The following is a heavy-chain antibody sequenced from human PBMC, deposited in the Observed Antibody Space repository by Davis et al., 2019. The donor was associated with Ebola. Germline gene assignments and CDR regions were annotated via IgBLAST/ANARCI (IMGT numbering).Heavy chain of an antibody. J-gene: IGHJ3*01. V-gene: IGHV3-23*01. CDR3: AKDNRNIWSEV. CDR2: GTSADT. CDR1: GFIFSTYV. D-gene: IGHD2/OR15-2a*01. Sequence: GGSLRLSCSAPGFIFSTYVMSWVRQASGKGLEWVSTYGTSADTYYADSVKGRFTISRDNSKNTLYLQMNGLRVEDTAIYYCAKDNRNIWSEVWGQGTMVTVSS.